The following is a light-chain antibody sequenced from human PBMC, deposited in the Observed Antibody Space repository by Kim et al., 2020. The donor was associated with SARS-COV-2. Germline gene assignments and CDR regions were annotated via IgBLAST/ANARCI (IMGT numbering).Light chain of an antibody. CDR2: AAS. J-gene: IGKJ1*01. CDR3: LQDYNYPWT. V-gene: IGKV1-6*01. Sequence: ASVGDRVTITCRASQAIRNDLAWYQQKPVKAPKFLIYAASTLESGVPSRFSGSGSGTDFTLTISSLQPEDFATYYCLQDYNYPWTFGQGTKVDIK. CDR1: QAIRND.